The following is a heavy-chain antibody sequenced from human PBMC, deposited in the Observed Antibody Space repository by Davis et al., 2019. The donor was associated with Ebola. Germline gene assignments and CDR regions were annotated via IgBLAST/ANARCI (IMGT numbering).Heavy chain of an antibody. D-gene: IGHD6-19*01. V-gene: IGHV3-15*01. CDR2: IKSKTDGGTT. CDR3: TTERRRGYSSGWYGFNWFDP. CDR1: GFTFSNAW. J-gene: IGHJ5*02. Sequence: GGSLRLSCAASGFTFSNAWMSWVRQAPGKGLEWVGRIKSKTDGGTTDYAAPVKGRFTISRDDSKNTLYLQMNSLKTEDTAVHYCTTERRRGYSSGWYGFNWFDPWGQGTLVTVSS.